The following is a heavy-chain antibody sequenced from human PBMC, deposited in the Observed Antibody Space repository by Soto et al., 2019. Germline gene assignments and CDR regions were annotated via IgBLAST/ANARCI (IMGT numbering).Heavy chain of an antibody. CDR3: ARDGSITGTEGMDV. CDR1: GYTFTSYD. Sequence: ASVKVSCKASGYTFTSYDINWVLQATGQGLEWMGWMNPNSGNTGYAQKFQGRVTMTRNTSISTAYMELSSLRSEDTAVYYCARDGSITGTEGMDVWGQGTTVTVSS. V-gene: IGHV1-8*01. D-gene: IGHD1-20*01. J-gene: IGHJ6*02. CDR2: MNPNSGNT.